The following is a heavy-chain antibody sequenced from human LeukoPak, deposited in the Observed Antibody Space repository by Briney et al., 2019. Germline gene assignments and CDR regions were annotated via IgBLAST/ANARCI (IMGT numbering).Heavy chain of an antibody. D-gene: IGHD1-26*01. CDR1: GFTFSSYS. V-gene: IGHV3-48*04. CDR3: ARDDIGSGSYSYYYYMDV. CDR2: ISSSSSTI. J-gene: IGHJ6*03. Sequence: GSLRLSCAASGFTFSSYSMNWVRQAPGKGLEWVSYISSSSSTIYYADSVKGRFTISRDNAKNSLYLQMNSLRAEDTAVYYCARDDIGSGSYSYYYYMDVWGKGTTVTVSS.